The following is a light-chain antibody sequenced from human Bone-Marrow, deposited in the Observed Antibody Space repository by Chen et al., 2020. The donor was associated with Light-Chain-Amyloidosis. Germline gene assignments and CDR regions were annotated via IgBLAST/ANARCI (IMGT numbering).Light chain of an antibody. J-gene: IGLJ3*02. Sequence: SYVLTQPPSLSVAPGQTAKITCGGNNIGSKNVHWYHQKPGQAPGLVVYDDSDRPSGIPERFSGSNAGKTATLTISRVEAGDEADYYCQVWDSRSEHWVFGGGIKLTVL. CDR3: QVWDSRSEHWV. CDR2: DDS. CDR1: NIGSKN. V-gene: IGLV3-21*02.